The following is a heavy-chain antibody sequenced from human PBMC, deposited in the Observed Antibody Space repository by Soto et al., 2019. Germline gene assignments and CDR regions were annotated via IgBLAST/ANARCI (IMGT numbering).Heavy chain of an antibody. V-gene: IGHV3-66*01. CDR2: ISSGGST. CDR3: ARDTLGGAYDFLH. J-gene: IGHJ4*02. Sequence: EVQLVESGGGLVQPGGSLRLSCAASGFTVSNLYMTWVRQAPGKGLQWVAVISSGGSTYYADSVKGRFTISRDNSKNTLYLEMKSLRAEDTAVYYCARDTLGGAYDFLHGGQGTLVTVSS. CDR1: GFTVSNLY. D-gene: IGHD3-3*01.